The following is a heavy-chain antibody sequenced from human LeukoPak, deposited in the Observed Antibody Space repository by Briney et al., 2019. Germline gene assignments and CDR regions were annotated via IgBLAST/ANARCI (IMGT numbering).Heavy chain of an antibody. D-gene: IGHD3-22*01. CDR3: ARATYYYDSSGYWRVEGKYYFDY. J-gene: IGHJ4*02. CDR1: GYSISSGYY. Sequence: SETLSLTCTVSGYSISSGYYWGWIRQPPGKGLEWIGSIYHSGSTYYNPSLKSRVTISVDTSKNQFSLKLSSVTAADTAVYYCARATYYYDSSGYWRVEGKYYFDYWGQGTLVTVSS. CDR2: IYHSGST. V-gene: IGHV4-38-2*02.